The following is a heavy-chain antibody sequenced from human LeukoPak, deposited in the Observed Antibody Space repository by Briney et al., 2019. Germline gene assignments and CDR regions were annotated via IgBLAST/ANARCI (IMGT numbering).Heavy chain of an antibody. V-gene: IGHV4-59*01. J-gene: IGHJ4*02. CDR1: GGSISSYY. CDR2: MYYSGTI. CDR3: ARAWATDYFDY. Sequence: PSETLSLTCTVSGGSISSYYWSWIRRPRGKGLEWIGYMYYSGTINYNPSLKSRVTISVDTSKNQFSLKLSSVTAADTAMYYCARAWATDYFDYWGQGTLVTVSS.